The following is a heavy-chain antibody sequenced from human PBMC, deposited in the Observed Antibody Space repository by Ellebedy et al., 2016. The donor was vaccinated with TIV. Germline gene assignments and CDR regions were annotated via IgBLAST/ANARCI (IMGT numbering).Heavy chain of an antibody. CDR1: GGSITNDGYH. Sequence: MPSETLSLTCTVSGGSITNDGYHWGWIRQTPGRGLEWVGTIHSSGLTYSNPSLKSRVTISADTSKAQVSLKLISVTAADTAIYYCASDSNNIRWFYFWGQGTLVTVSS. CDR2: IHSSGLT. J-gene: IGHJ5*01. CDR3: ASDSNNIRWFYF. D-gene: IGHD1-14*01. V-gene: IGHV4-39*07.